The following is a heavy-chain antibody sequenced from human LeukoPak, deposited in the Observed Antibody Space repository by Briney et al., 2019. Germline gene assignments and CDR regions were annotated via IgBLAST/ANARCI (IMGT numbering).Heavy chain of an antibody. J-gene: IGHJ5*02. CDR1: GFSFSSFA. CDR2: ISGSGGKT. V-gene: IGHV3-23*01. CDR3: AKGRGIVAAGSWFDP. D-gene: IGHD2-15*01. Sequence: GGSLRLSCAASGFSFSSFAMSWVRRAPGKGLEWVSLISGSGGKTHYADSVRGRFSISRDNSKNTLYLQVNSLRAEDTAIYYCAKGRGIVAAGSWFDPWGQGTLVTVSS.